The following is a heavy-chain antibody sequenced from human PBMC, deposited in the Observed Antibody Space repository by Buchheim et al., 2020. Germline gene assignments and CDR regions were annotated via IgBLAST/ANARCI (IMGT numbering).Heavy chain of an antibody. J-gene: IGHJ4*02. Sequence: QLVQSGVEVKKPGASVKVSCKASGYRFTNYAISWVRQAPGQGLEWMGWISAKTGQTKYAQKFRGRLTMTTDTSTTTAYMELRSLRADDTAVYYCARDLAMDGSLQCDYWGLGAL. V-gene: IGHV1-18*01. D-gene: IGHD3/OR15-3a*01. CDR1: GYRFTNYA. CDR3: ARDLAMDGSLQCDY. CDR2: ISAKTGQT.